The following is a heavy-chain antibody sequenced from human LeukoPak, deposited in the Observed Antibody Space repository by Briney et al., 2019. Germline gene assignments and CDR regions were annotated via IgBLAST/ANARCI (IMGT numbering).Heavy chain of an antibody. CDR2: ISDSGSST. CDR3: SKEAGVASATWNIDS. V-gene: IGHV3-23*01. J-gene: IGHJ4*02. D-gene: IGHD1/OR15-1a*01. CDR1: GFTFSNYG. Sequence: GGSLRLSCAAPGFTFSNYGMAWVRPVPGQGLQWVSAISDSGSSTYYTDSVKGRFTISRDNSKNTLYLQMSSLRAEDTAVYYCSKEAGVASATWNIDSWGQGTLVTVSS.